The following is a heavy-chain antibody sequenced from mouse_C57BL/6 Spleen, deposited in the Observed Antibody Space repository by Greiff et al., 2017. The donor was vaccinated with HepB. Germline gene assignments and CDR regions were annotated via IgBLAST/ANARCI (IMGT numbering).Heavy chain of an antibody. J-gene: IGHJ1*03. D-gene: IGHD1-1*01. CDR1: GYTFTSYG. Sequence: QLQQSGAELARPGASVKLSCKASGYTFTSYGISWVKQRTGQGLEWIGEIYPRSGNTYYNEKFKGKATLTADKSSSTAYMELRSLTSEDSAVYFCARNYYGSSYGYFDVWGTGTTVTVSS. CDR3: ARNYYGSSYGYFDV. V-gene: IGHV1-81*01. CDR2: IYPRSGNT.